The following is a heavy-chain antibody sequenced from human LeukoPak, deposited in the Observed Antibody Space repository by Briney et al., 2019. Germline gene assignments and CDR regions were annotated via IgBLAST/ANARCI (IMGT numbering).Heavy chain of an antibody. Sequence: ASVTLSCKASGYTFTSYYMHWVRQAPGQGLEWMGIINPSGGSTSYAQKFQGRVTMTRDTSTSTVYMELSSLRSEDTAVYYCARGGDFIAVAGTNDYWGQGTLVTVSS. CDR1: GYTFTSYY. CDR3: ARGGDFIAVAGTNDY. D-gene: IGHD6-19*01. V-gene: IGHV1-46*01. J-gene: IGHJ4*02. CDR2: INPSGGST.